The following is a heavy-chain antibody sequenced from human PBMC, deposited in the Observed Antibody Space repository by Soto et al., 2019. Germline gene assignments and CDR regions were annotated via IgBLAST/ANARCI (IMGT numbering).Heavy chain of an antibody. CDR3: AKVRADYYYGSGPFDY. J-gene: IGHJ4*02. Sequence: QVQLVESGGGVVQPGRSLRLSCAASGFTFSNYGMHWVRQAPGKGLEWVALISSDGSKKYYADSVKGRFTISRDNSKNTLYLQRNTLRAEDTAVYYCAKVRADYYYGSGPFDYWGQGTLVTVSS. CDR2: ISSDGSKK. V-gene: IGHV3-30*18. CDR1: GFTFSNYG. D-gene: IGHD3-10*01.